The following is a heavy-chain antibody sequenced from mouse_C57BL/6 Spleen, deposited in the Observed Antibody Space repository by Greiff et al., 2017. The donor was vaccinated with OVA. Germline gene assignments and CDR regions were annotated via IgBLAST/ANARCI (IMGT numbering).Heavy chain of an antibody. Sequence: EVMLVESGGGLVQPGGSLSLSCAASGFTFTDYYMSWVRQPPGKALEWLGFISNKANGYTTGYSASVKCRCTISRDNSQSILYRQMNALRAEDSATYYCARYRDYVDYWGQGTTLTVSS. CDR1: GFTFTDYY. V-gene: IGHV7-3*01. J-gene: IGHJ2*01. CDR2: ISNKANGYTT. CDR3: ARYRDYVDY.